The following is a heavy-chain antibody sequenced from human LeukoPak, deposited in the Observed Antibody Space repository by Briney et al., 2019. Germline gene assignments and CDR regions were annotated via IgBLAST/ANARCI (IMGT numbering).Heavy chain of an antibody. CDR1: GDSVSVNSDV. D-gene: IGHD7-27*01. J-gene: IGHJ3*02. CDR3: ARDADWGYDAFDI. Sequence: SQTLSLTCAISGDSVSVNSDVWNWISQSPSRGLEWLGRTYYRSKWYNDYAVSVKSRITISPDTSKNQFSLQLNSVTPEDTAVYYCARDADWGYDAFDIWGQGTMVTVSS. V-gene: IGHV6-1*01. CDR2: TYYRSKWYN.